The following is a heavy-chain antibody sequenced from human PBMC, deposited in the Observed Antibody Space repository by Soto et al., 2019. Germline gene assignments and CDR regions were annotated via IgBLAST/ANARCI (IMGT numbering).Heavy chain of an antibody. CDR2: INAGNGNT. V-gene: IGHV1-3*01. CDR3: ARAGYCNSTICSDGFDI. Sequence: QVQLVQSGADLKKPGASVKVSCKASGYTFTLYAMHWVSQAPGQRLEWMGWINAGNGNTKYSQKFQGRVTITRDTSARTAYVELSSLKSEDTAVYYCARAGYCNSTICSDGFDIWGQGTMVTVSS. CDR1: GYTFTLYA. J-gene: IGHJ3*02. D-gene: IGHD2-2*01.